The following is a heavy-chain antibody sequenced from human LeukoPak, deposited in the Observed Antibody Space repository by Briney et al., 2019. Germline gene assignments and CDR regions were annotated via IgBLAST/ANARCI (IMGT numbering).Heavy chain of an antibody. CDR2: IIPILGIA. D-gene: IGHD6-13*01. J-gene: IGHJ4*02. Sequence: GSSVKLSFTASGDTFSSYAISWVRHAPGQGLERMGSIIPILGIATYAQKFQGRVTITADKSTSTAYMELSSLRSEDTAVYYCARVGSSSWFMESDYWGQGTLVTVSS. CDR3: ARVGSSSWFMESDY. CDR1: GDTFSSYA. V-gene: IGHV1-69*04.